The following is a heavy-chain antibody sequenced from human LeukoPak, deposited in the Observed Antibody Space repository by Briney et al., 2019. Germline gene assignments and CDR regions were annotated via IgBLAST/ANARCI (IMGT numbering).Heavy chain of an antibody. CDR3: TRRVSATRWFDP. D-gene: IGHD2-15*01. J-gene: IGHJ5*02. CDR2: INSDGSTT. V-gene: IGHV3-74*01. CDR1: GFTLSSHW. Sequence: GSLILSCAASGFTLSSHWMHWVRQAPGKGLVWVSRINSDGSTTNYADSVKGRFTISRDNAENTLYLQMNSLRVEDTAVYYCTRRVSATRWFDPWGQGTLITVSS.